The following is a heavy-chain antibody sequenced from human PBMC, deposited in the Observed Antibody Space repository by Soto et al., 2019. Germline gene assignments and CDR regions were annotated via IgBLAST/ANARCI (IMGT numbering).Heavy chain of an antibody. CDR1: GGSISSSSYY. CDR3: ASEVSRSNGFDY. V-gene: IGHV4-39*01. CDR2: IYYSGST. J-gene: IGHJ4*02. Sequence: SETLSLTCTVSGGSISSSSYYWGWIRQPPGKGLEWIGSIYYSGSTYYNPSLKSRVTISVDTSKNQFSLKLSSVTAADTAVYYCASEVSRSNGFDYWGQGTLVTVSS.